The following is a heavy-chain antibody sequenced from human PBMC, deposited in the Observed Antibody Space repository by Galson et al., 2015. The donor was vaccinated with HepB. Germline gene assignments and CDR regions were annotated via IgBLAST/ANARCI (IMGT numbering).Heavy chain of an antibody. CDR1: GYSFTSYW. Sequence: QSGAEVKKPGESLKISCKGSGYSFTSYWISWVRQMPGKGLEWMGRIDPSDSYTNYSPSFQGHVTISADKSISTAYLQWSSLKASGPAMYYCARQRNFGAAPPGWFDPWGQGTLVTVSS. V-gene: IGHV5-10-1*01. D-gene: IGHD3-10*01. CDR3: ARQRNFGAAPPGWFDP. J-gene: IGHJ5*02. CDR2: IDPSDSYT.